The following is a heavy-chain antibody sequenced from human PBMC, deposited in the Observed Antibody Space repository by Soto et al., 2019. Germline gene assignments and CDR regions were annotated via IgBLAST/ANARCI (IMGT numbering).Heavy chain of an antibody. V-gene: IGHV4-59*01. CDR1: GGSINNYY. CDR2: IYYSGST. Sequence: QVQLQESGPGLVKPSETLSLTCTVSGGSINNYYWSWIRQPPGKRLEWIGYIYYSGSTNYNPSLKSRVTISVDTSKNQFSLKLRSVTAADTAVYYCARHRGFGDLWGQGTLVTVSS. D-gene: IGHD3-10*01. CDR3: ARHRGFGDL. J-gene: IGHJ4*02.